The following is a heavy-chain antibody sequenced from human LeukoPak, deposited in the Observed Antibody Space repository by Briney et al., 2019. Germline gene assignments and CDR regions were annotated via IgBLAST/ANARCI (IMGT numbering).Heavy chain of an antibody. CDR1: GFSLSGYL. CDR2: IFEDGITK. CDR3: ARLLGSVTTFDY. D-gene: IGHD1-26*01. V-gene: IGHV3-7*01. J-gene: IGHJ4*02. Sequence: GGSLRLSCAASGFSLSGYLLSWVRQAPGKGLEWVATIFEDGITKYYDDSVRGRFTISRDNAENSLYLEMTSLRTDDTAVYYCARLLGSVTTFDYWGQGTLVTVSS.